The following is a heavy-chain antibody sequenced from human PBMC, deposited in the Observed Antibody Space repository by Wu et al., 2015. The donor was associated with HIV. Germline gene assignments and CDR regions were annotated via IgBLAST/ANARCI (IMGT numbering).Heavy chain of an antibody. CDR1: GYTFTTYG. V-gene: IGHV1-8*02. CDR3: ARGAVADV. CDR2: MNPNSGNT. Sequence: QVQLVQSGAEVKKPGASVKVSCKASGYTFTTYGINWVRQATGQGLEWMGWMNPNSGNTGYAQKFQGRVTLTTETSSTTAYMELRSLRFDDTAVYYCARGAVADVWGKGPRSSSPQ. J-gene: IGHJ6*01. D-gene: IGHD6-19*01.